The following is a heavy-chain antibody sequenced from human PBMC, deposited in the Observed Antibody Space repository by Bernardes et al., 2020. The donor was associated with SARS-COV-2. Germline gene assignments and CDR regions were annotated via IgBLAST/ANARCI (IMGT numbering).Heavy chain of an antibody. CDR2: IYYSGST. CDR1: GGSVSSGSYY. J-gene: IGHJ6*02. CDR3: ARVSKWLGYGMDV. D-gene: IGHD3-22*01. V-gene: IGHV4-61*01. Sequence: SETLSLTCTVSGGSVSSGSYYWSWIRQPPGKGLEWIGYIYYSGSTNYNPSLKSRVTISVDTSKNQFSLKLSSVTAADTAVYYCARVSKWLGYGMDVWGQGTTVTVSS.